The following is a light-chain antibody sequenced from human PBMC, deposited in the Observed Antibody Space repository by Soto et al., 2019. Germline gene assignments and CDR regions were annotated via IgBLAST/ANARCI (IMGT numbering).Light chain of an antibody. CDR1: QSISSY. CDR3: QQSYSTPRT. Sequence: DIQMTQSPSSLSASVGDRVTITCRASQSISSYLNWYQQKPGKAPKLLIYAASSLHSGVPSRFSGSGSGTDFTRTISSLQAEDFATYYCQQSYSTPRTFGQGTKLEIK. V-gene: IGKV1-39*01. CDR2: AAS. J-gene: IGKJ2*01.